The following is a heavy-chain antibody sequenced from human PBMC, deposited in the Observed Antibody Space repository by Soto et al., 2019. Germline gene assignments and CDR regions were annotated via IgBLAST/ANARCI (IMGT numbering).Heavy chain of an antibody. CDR1: GGSISIYY. CDR2: IYYSGST. Sequence: PSETLSLTCTMSGGSISIYYWSWIRQTPGKGLEWIGYIYYSGSTNYNPSLKSRVTISVDTSKNQISLKLSSVTAADTAVYYCASKSYGGFFDYWGQGTLVTVSS. D-gene: IGHD1-26*01. V-gene: IGHV4-59*01. J-gene: IGHJ4*02. CDR3: ASKSYGGFFDY.